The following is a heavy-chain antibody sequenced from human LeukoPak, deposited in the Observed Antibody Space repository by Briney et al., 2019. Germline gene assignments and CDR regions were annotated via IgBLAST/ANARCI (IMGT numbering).Heavy chain of an antibody. V-gene: IGHV4-59*12. J-gene: IGHJ3*02. CDR2: IYYSGST. CDR1: GASIRTYS. CDR3: ARGDAFDI. Sequence: PSETLSLTCSVSGASIRTYSWSWIRQPPGRGLEWIGNIYYSGSTNYNPSLKSRVTISVDTSKNQFSLKLSSVTAADTAVYYCARGDAFDIWGQGTMVTVSS.